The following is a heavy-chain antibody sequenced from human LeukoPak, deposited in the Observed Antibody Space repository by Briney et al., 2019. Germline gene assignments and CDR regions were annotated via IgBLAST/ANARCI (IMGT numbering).Heavy chain of an antibody. CDR1: GYTFTGYY. CDR2: INPNSGGT. CDR3: ARGGQQLVHYFDY. D-gene: IGHD6-13*01. J-gene: IGHJ4*02. V-gene: IGHV1-2*04. Sequence: ASVKVSCKASGYTFTGYYMHWVRQAPGQGLEWMGWINPNSGGTNYAQKFQGWVTMTGDTSISTAYMELSRLRSDDTAVYYCARGGQQLVHYFDYWGQGTLVTVSS.